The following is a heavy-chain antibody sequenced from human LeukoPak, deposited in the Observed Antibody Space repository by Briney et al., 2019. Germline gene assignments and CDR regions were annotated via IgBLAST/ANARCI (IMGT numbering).Heavy chain of an antibody. D-gene: IGHD4-17*01. CDR3: ARGRYGDPIDY. CDR1: GGSISSGGYY. Sequence: TPSLTCTVSGGSISSGGYYWSWIRQHPGKGLEWIGYIYYSGSTYYNPSLKSRVTISVDTSKNQFSLKLTSVTAADTAVFYCARGRYGDPIDYWGQGTLVTVSS. CDR2: IYYSGST. V-gene: IGHV4-31*03. J-gene: IGHJ4*02.